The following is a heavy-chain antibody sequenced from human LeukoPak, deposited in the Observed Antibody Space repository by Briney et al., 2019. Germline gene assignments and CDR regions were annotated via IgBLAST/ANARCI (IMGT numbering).Heavy chain of an antibody. J-gene: IGHJ4*02. D-gene: IGHD3-10*01. Sequence: PGGSLRLSCAASGFTFSDYYMSWIRQAPGKGLEWVSYISSSSSTIYYADSVKGRFTISRDNAKNSLYLQMNSLRAEDTAVYYCARDLRPGTPTMVRGVNKDWGQGTLVTVSS. V-gene: IGHV3-11*04. CDR2: ISSSSSTI. CDR3: ARDLRPGTPTMVRGVNKD. CDR1: GFTFSDYY.